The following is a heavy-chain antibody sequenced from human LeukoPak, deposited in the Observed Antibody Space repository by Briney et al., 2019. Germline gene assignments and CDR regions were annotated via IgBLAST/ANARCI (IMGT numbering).Heavy chain of an antibody. D-gene: IGHD3-9*01. V-gene: IGHV4-34*01. Sequence: SETRSLTCAVNGGPFGGYYWSWFRQPPGRGRDWIGEINHSGSTNYNPSLKSRVTMSVDASKNQFSLKLSSVTAADTAVYYCARGLTAYYYYGMDVWGQGTTVTVSS. CDR2: INHSGST. J-gene: IGHJ6*02. CDR3: ARGLTAYYYYGMDV. CDR1: GGPFGGYY.